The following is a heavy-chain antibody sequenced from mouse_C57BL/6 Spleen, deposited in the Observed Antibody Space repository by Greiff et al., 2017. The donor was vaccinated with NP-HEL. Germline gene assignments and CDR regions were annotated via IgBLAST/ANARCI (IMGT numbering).Heavy chain of an antibody. J-gene: IGHJ3*01. CDR2: IDPSDSET. CDR3: ARYYGSSYGGFAY. D-gene: IGHD1-1*01. V-gene: IGHV1-52*01. CDR1: GYTFTSYW. Sequence: QVQLKQPGAELVRPGSSVKLSCKASGYTFTSYWMHWVKQRPIQGLEWIGNIDPSDSETHYNQKFKDKATLTVDKSSSTAYMQLSSLTSEDSAFYCCARYYGSSYGGFAYWGQGTLVTVSA.